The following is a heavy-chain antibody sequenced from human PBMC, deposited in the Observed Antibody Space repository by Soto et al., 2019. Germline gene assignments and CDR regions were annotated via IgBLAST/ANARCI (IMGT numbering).Heavy chain of an antibody. CDR1: GLIFSDYH. Sequence: EVQLVESGGGLVQPGGSLRLSCAASGLIFSDYHMDWVRQAPGKGLEWVGRIRRKANSYTTEYAASVKGRFTISRDDSKEFMYLQMNSLKSEDTAVYYCAIVGGWSGGSSGMDVWGQGTTVTVSS. CDR2: IRRKANSYTT. J-gene: IGHJ6*02. D-gene: IGHD6-19*01. V-gene: IGHV3-72*01. CDR3: AIVGGWSGGSSGMDV.